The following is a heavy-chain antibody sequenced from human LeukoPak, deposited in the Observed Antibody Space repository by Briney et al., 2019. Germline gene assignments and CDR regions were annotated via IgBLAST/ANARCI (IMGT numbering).Heavy chain of an antibody. Sequence: KPGGSLRLSCAASGFTFSSYSMNWVRQAPGKGLEWVSPISSSSSYIYYADSVKGRFTISRDNAKNSLYLQMNSLRAEDTAVYYCAKARYYYDSSGLFDYWGQGTLVTVSS. V-gene: IGHV3-21*01. CDR1: GFTFSSYS. CDR3: AKARYYYDSSGLFDY. D-gene: IGHD3-22*01. J-gene: IGHJ4*02. CDR2: ISSSSSYI.